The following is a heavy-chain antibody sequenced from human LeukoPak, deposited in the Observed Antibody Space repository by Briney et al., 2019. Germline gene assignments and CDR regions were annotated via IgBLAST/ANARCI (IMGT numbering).Heavy chain of an antibody. Sequence: GRSLRLSCAASGFTFSSYAMHWVRQAPGKGLEWVAVISYDGSNKYYADSVKGRFTISRDNSKNTLYLQMNSLRAEDTAAYYCARDRGKRFLEWLTHYYGMDVWGQGTTVTVSS. J-gene: IGHJ6*02. CDR3: ARDRGKRFLEWLTHYYGMDV. V-gene: IGHV3-30-3*01. D-gene: IGHD3-3*01. CDR1: GFTFSSYA. CDR2: ISYDGSNK.